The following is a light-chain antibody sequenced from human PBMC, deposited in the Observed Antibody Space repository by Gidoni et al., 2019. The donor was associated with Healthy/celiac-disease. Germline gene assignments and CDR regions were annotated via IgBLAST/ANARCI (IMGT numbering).Light chain of an antibody. Sequence: EIVLTQSPGTLSLSPGERATLSCRASQSVSSSYLAWYQQKPGQAPGLLIYGASSRATGIPDRFSGSGSGKDFTLTISGLEPEDFAVYYCQQYGSSSWTFGQGTKVEIK. CDR3: QQYGSSSWT. CDR1: QSVSSSY. V-gene: IGKV3-20*01. CDR2: GAS. J-gene: IGKJ1*01.